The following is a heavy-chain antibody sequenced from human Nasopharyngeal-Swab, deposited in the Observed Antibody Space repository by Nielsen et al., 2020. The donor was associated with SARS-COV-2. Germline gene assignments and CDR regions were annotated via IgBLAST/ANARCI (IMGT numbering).Heavy chain of an antibody. D-gene: IGHD5-24*01. CDR2: ISGSGGST. CDR1: GFTFSSYA. J-gene: IGHJ4*02. CDR3: AKESLRREMATMSAHDY. Sequence: GESLKISCAASGFTFSSYAMSWVRQAPGKGLEWVSAISGSGGSTYYADSVKGRFTISRDNSKNTLYLQMNSLRAEGTAVYYCAKESLRREMATMSAHDYWGQGTLVTVSS. V-gene: IGHV3-23*01.